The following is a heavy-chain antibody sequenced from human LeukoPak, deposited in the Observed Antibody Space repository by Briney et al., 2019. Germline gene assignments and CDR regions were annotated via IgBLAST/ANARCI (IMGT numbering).Heavy chain of an antibody. CDR2: INHSGST. CDR1: GGSFSGYY. D-gene: IGHD5-12*01. Sequence: SETLSLTCAVYGGSFSGYYWSWIRQPPGKGLEWIGEINHSGSTNYNPSLKSRVTISVDTSKNQFSLKLSSVTTADTAVYFCARDAYSGQGPPDYYMDVWGKGTTVTVFS. V-gene: IGHV4-34*01. J-gene: IGHJ6*03. CDR3: ARDAYSGQGPPDYYMDV.